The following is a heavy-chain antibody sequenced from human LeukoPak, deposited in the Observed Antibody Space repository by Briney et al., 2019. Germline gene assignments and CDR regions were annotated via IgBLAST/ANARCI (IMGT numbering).Heavy chain of an antibody. V-gene: IGHV4-30-4*01. CDR2: IYYSGST. CDR1: GGSISSGDYY. CDR3: ARTADLWFGANLPFDY. Sequence: SETLSLTCTVSGGSISSGDYYWSWIRQPPGKGLEWIGYIYYSGSTYYNPSLKSRVTISVDTSKNQFSLKLSSATAADTAVYYCARTADLWFGANLPFDYWGQGTLVTVSS. J-gene: IGHJ4*02. D-gene: IGHD3-10*01.